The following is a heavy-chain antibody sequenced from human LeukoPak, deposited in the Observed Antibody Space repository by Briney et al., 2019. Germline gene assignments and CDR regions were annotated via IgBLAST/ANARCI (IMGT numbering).Heavy chain of an antibody. Sequence: GGSLRLSCAASGFTFSSYSMNWVRQAPGKGLEWVSYISGSSTAIYYADSVKGRFTISRDNAKDSPYLQMNSLRAEDTAVYYCARARGWLRTTSPYYFDYWGPGTLVTVSS. CDR3: ARARGWLRTTSPYYFDY. V-gene: IGHV3-48*01. J-gene: IGHJ4*02. CDR2: ISGSSTAI. CDR1: GFTFSSYS. D-gene: IGHD5-12*01.